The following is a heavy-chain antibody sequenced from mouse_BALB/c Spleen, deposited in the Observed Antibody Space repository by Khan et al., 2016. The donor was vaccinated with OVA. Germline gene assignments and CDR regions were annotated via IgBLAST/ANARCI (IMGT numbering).Heavy chain of an antibody. V-gene: IGHV1-4*01. CDR2: INPSSGYT. CDR3: ARDGAYYRNDGWFAY. J-gene: IGHJ3*01. Sequence: VQLQQSGAELARPGASVKMSCKASGYTFTSYTIHWIKQRPGQGLEWIGYINPSSGYTNYNQKFKDTATLTADKSSTTAYMQLSSLTSDDSAVYYCARDGAYYRNDGWFAYWGQGTLVTVSA. CDR1: GYTFTSYT. D-gene: IGHD2-14*01.